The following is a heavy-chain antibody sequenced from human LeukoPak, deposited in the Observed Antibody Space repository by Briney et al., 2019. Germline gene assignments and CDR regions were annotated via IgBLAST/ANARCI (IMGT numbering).Heavy chain of an antibody. D-gene: IGHD6-13*01. V-gene: IGHV1-69*13. Sequence: GASVKVSCKASGGTCSSYAISWVRQAPGQGLEWMGGIIPIFGTANYAQKFQGRVTITADESTSTAYMELSSLRSEDTAVYYCARLRLAAAGRNFDYWGQGTLVTVSS. CDR1: GGTCSSYA. J-gene: IGHJ4*02. CDR2: IIPIFGTA. CDR3: ARLRLAAAGRNFDY.